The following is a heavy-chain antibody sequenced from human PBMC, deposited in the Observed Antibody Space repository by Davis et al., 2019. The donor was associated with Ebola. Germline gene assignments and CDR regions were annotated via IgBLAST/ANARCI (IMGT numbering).Heavy chain of an antibody. CDR2: ISSSGSTI. J-gene: IGHJ5*02. CDR3: ARDRWDRGGTAMVPDWFDP. CDR1: GFTFSSYA. V-gene: IGHV3-48*04. D-gene: IGHD5-18*01. Sequence: PGGSLRLSCAASGFTFSSYAMSWVRQAPGKGLEWVSYISSSGSTIYYADSVKGRFTISRDNAKNSLYLQMNSLRAEDTAVYYCARDRWDRGGTAMVPDWFDPWGQGTLVTVSS.